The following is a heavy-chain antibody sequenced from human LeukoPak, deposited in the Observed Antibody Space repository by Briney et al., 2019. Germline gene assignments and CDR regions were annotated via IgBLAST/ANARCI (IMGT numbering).Heavy chain of an antibody. Sequence: GGSLRLSCAASGFSFSSYRMNWVRQAPGKGLEWVSYISSRDSIIYYAGSVKGRFTISRDNAKNSLYLQMNSLRAEDTAVYYCAITADYYDSSGPPQGFDPWGQGTLVTVSS. CDR2: ISSRDSII. CDR3: AITADYYDSSGPPQGFDP. V-gene: IGHV3-48*03. D-gene: IGHD3-22*01. J-gene: IGHJ5*02. CDR1: GFSFSSYR.